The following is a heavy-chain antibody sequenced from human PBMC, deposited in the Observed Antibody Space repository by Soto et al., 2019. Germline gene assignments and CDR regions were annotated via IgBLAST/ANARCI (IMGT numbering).Heavy chain of an antibody. CDR1: GFTFSTCG. J-gene: IGHJ4*02. CDR2: ISHDGSKK. CDR3: ANGYRSGWYYFDY. D-gene: IGHD6-19*01. V-gene: IGHV3-30*18. Sequence: QVQLVESGGGVVQPGRSLRLSCAASGFTFSTCGMHWVRQAPGKGLEWVAVISHDGSKKYYVDSVKGRFTISRDNSKNTLYLQMSSLKPEDTAVYYCANGYRSGWYYFDYWGQGTPVTVSS.